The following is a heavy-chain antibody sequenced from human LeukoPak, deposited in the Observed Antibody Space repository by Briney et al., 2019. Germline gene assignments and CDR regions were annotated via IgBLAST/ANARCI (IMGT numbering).Heavy chain of an antibody. V-gene: IGHV3-11*01. CDR3: ARCNGDYVFYYYGMDV. CDR2: ISSSGSTI. J-gene: IGHJ6*02. CDR1: GFTFSDYY. D-gene: IGHD4-17*01. Sequence: PGGSLRLSCAASGFTFSDYYMSWIRQAPGKGLEWVSYISSSGSTIYYADSVKGRFTISRDNAKNSLYLQMNSLRAEDTAVYYCARCNGDYVFYYYGMDVWGQGTTVTVSS.